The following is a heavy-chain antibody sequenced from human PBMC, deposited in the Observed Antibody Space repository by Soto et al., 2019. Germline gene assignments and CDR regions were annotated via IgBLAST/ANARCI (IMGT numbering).Heavy chain of an antibody. CDR1: GGSFSGYS. D-gene: IGHD3-22*01. J-gene: IGHJ4*02. Sequence: SETLSLTCAVYGGSFSGYSWTWIRQPPGTGLEWIGEINHSGSTYYNPSLQSRVTMSVDRSRNQFSLKLNSVTAADTAVYYCARDYDSSGYYYQYWGQGTLVTVSS. CDR3: ARDYDSSGYYYQY. CDR2: INHSGST. V-gene: IGHV4-34*01.